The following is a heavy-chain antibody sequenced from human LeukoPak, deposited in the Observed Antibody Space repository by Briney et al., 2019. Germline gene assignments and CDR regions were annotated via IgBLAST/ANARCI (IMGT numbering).Heavy chain of an antibody. D-gene: IGHD5-18*01. CDR2: ISISSNYI. V-gene: IGHV3-21*01. Sequence: GGSLRLSCAASGFTFSRYSMNWVRQAPGKGLEWVSSISISSNYIYYADSVKGRFTISRDNAKNSLYLQMNSLRAEDTAVYYCARDQGNRYSYGYTLDYWGQGTLVTVSS. CDR1: GFTFSRYS. J-gene: IGHJ4*02. CDR3: ARDQGNRYSYGYTLDY.